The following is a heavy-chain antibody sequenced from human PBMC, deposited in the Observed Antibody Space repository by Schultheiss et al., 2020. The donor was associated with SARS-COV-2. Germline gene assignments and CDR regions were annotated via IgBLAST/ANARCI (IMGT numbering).Heavy chain of an antibody. CDR1: GYSISSGYY. CDR3: ATLYRHYYDSSGYGTATD. D-gene: IGHD3-22*01. J-gene: IGHJ4*02. CDR2: IYYSGST. V-gene: IGHV4-38-2*01. Sequence: SETLSLTCAVSGYSISSGYYWSWIRQHPGKGLEWIGYIYYSGSTYYNPSLKSRVTISVDTSKNQFSLKLSSVTAADTAVYYCATLYRHYYDSSGYGTATDWGQGTLVTVSS.